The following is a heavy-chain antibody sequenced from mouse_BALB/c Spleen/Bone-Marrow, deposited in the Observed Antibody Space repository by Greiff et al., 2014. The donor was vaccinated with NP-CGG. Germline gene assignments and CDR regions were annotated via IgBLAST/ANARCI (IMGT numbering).Heavy chain of an antibody. CDR3: ASIFYADFGWFPY. V-gene: IGHV1-69*01. D-gene: IGHD2-13*01. CDR1: GYTFTDYW. CDR2: IDTSYIYT. J-gene: IGHJ3*01. Sequence: QVQLKQSGAELVMPGASVKMSCKASGYTFTDYWIHWMKQRPGQGLERIGAIDTSYIYTNFNPKFKGKATLTVDESSNTAYMQLSSLTSEDSAVYYCASIFYADFGWFPYWGQGTLVTVSA.